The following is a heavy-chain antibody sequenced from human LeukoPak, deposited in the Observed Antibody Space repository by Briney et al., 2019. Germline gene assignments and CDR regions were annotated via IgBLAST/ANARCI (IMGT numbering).Heavy chain of an antibody. Sequence: GGSLRLSCAASGFTFSSYAMSWVRQAPGKGLEWVLAISGSGGSTYYADSVKGRFTISRDNSKNTLYLQMNSLRAEDTAVYYCAKRGDIVLMVYAMYFDYWGQGTLVTVSS. V-gene: IGHV3-23*01. CDR2: ISGSGGST. CDR1: GFTFSSYA. D-gene: IGHD2-8*01. J-gene: IGHJ4*02. CDR3: AKRGDIVLMVYAMYFDY.